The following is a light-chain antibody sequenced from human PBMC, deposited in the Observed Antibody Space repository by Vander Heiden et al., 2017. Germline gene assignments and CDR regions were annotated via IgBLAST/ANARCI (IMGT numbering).Light chain of an antibody. Sequence: EVVMTQSPATLSVSPGETATLSRMASESVSSDLAWYQQKPGQAPRLLIHGASTRAIGTPARFSGTGSGTEFTLTISRLQSEDFAVYYCQQYHNWPPYTFGQGTKVEIK. V-gene: IGKV3-15*01. CDR2: GAS. J-gene: IGKJ2*01. CDR3: QQYHNWPPYT. CDR1: ESVSSD.